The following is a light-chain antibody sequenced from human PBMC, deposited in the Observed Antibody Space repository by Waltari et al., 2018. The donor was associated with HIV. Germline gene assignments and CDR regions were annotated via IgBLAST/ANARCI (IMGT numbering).Light chain of an antibody. V-gene: IGLV3-25*03. CDR2: KDT. CDR3: QSADSNASLWV. J-gene: IGLJ3*02. CDR1: ALQKQH. Sequence: SYELTQPPSVSVSPGQTARTTCSGDALQKQHAYWYKQKPGQAPVLVIYKDTERPSGIPERFSGSSSGTTATLTIIGVQAQDDADYHCQSADSNASLWVFGGGTKLTVL.